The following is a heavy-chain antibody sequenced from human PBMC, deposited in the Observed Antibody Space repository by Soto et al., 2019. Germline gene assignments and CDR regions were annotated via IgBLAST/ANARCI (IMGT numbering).Heavy chain of an antibody. Sequence: QVQLVQSGAEVKKPGASVKVSCKASGYTFTSYDINWVRQATGQGLEWMGWMNPNSGNTGHAQKFQGRVTMTRNTSISTAYMELSSLRSEDTAVYYCARGYRDIVVVPAPYYFDYWGQGTLVTVSS. J-gene: IGHJ4*02. CDR2: MNPNSGNT. V-gene: IGHV1-8*01. D-gene: IGHD2-2*01. CDR3: ARGYRDIVVVPAPYYFDY. CDR1: GYTFTSYD.